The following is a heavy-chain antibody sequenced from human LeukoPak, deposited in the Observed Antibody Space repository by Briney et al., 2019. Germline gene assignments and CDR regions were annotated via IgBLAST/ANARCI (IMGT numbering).Heavy chain of an antibody. CDR3: AREVGRSFCSGGSCYRPPLDY. CDR2: ISAYNGNT. Sequence: ASVKVSCKASGYTFTSYGISWVRQAPGQGLEWMGWISAYNGNTNYAQKLQGRVTMTTDTSTSTAYMELRSLRSDDTAVYYCAREVGRSFCSGGSCYRPPLDYWGQGTLVTVSS. V-gene: IGHV1-18*01. CDR1: GYTFTSYG. J-gene: IGHJ4*02. D-gene: IGHD2-15*01.